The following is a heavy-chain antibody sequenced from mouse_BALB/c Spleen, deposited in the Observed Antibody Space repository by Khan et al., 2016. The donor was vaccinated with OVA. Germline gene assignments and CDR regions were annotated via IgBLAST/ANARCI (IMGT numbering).Heavy chain of an antibody. CDR1: GYSITSDYA. CDR2: ISSTGGT. D-gene: IGHD2-14*01. V-gene: IGHV3-2*02. Sequence: VQLKESGPGLVKPSQSLSLTCTVTGYSITSDYAWNWIRQFPGNKLEWMGYISSTGGTSYNPSLKSQISITRDTSKNQFFLQLKSVTAEDTATYYGARSLYYSYGYALDCWGRGTLVTVSS. CDR3: ARSLYYSYGYALDC. J-gene: IGHJ4*01.